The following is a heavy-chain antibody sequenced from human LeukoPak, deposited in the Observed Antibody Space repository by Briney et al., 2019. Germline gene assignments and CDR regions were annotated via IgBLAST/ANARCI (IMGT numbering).Heavy chain of an antibody. J-gene: IGHJ4*02. V-gene: IGHV4-34*01. Sequence: SETLSLTCAVYGGSFSGYYWSWIRQPPGKGLEWIGEINQSGSTNYNPSLKSRVTISVDTSKNQFSLKLSSVTAADTAVYYCARAVGGYWGQGTLVTVSS. CDR1: GGSFSGYY. D-gene: IGHD1-26*01. CDR3: ARAVGGY. CDR2: INQSGST.